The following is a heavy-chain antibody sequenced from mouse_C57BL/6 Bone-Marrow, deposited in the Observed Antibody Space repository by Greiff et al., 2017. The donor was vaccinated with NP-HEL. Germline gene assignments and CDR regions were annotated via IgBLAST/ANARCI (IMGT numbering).Heavy chain of an antibody. Sequence: EVKLVESGGDLVKPGGSLKLSCAASGFTFSSYGMSWVRQTPDKRLEWVATISSGGSYTYYPDSVTGQFTISRDNAKNTLYLQMRSLKSEDTAMYYCASYYYGSSYGYWGQGTTLTVSS. CDR1: GFTFSSYG. J-gene: IGHJ2*01. CDR3: ASYYYGSSYGY. CDR2: ISSGGSYT. D-gene: IGHD1-1*01. V-gene: IGHV5-6*01.